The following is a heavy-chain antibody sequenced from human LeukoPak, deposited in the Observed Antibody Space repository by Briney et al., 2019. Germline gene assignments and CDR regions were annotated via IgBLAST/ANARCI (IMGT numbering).Heavy chain of an antibody. V-gene: IGHV3-7*01. CDR1: GFTFSNAW. CDR2: IKQDGSEK. CDR3: ARDRVFDY. D-gene: IGHD3-10*01. J-gene: IGHJ4*02. Sequence: GGSLRLSCAASGFTFSNAWMSWVRQAPGKGLEWVANIKQDGSEKYCVDSVNDRFTISRDNAKNSLYLQMNSLKAEDTAVYYCARDRVFDYWGQGTLVTVSS.